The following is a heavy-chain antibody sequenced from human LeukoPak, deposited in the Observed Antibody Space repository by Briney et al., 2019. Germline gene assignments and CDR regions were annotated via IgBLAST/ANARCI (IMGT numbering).Heavy chain of an antibody. CDR1: GYTFTSYD. CDR2: MSPNSGNT. CDR3: ARSGAYGVRSGYYYVMY. D-gene: IGHD3-22*01. J-gene: IGHJ4*02. Sequence: ASVKVSCKASGYTFTSYDINWVRQATGQGLEWMGWMSPNSGNTGYAQKFQGRVTMTRNTSISTAYMELSSLRSEDTAVYYCARSGAYGVRSGYYYVMYWGQGTLVTVSS. V-gene: IGHV1-8*01.